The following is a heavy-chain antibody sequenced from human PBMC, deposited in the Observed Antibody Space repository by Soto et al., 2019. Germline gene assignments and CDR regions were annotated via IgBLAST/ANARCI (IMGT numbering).Heavy chain of an antibody. CDR1: GGSINNYY. Sequence: SETLSHTCTFSGGSINNYYWSWIRQPPGKGLEWIGYIYYRGSTNYNPSLKSRVTISVDTSKNQFSLKLSSVTTADTAVYYCAIFMGNSVAPTYFDYWGQGTLVTVSS. CDR2: IYYRGST. J-gene: IGHJ4*02. CDR3: AIFMGNSVAPTYFDY. V-gene: IGHV4-59*01. D-gene: IGHD5-12*01.